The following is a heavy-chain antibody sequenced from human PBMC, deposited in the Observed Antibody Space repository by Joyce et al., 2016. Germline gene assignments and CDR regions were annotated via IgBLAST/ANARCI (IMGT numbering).Heavy chain of an antibody. CDR1: GFTFKTYN. J-gene: IGHJ4*02. D-gene: IGHD5-12*01. Sequence: EVQLLESGGGLAQPGGSLRLSCAVSGFTFKTYNMNWVRQAPGKGLEWISGISGGGGNTHHADSVKGRFTIYRDNSKNILFLVMNSLRMEDTAVYYCARGRGSGFSELGYWGRGTLVTVSS. CDR3: ARGRGSGFSELGY. V-gene: IGHV3-23*01. CDR2: ISGGGGNT.